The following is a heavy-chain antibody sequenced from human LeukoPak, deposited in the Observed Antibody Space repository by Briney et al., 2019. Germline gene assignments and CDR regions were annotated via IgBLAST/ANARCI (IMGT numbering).Heavy chain of an antibody. V-gene: IGHV1-2*02. Sequence: ASVKVSCKASGYTFTGYYMHWVRQAPGQGLEWMGWINPNSGGTNYAQKFQGRVTMTRDTSTSTAYMELSRLRSDDTAVYYCARVHGATGGFDYWGQGTLVTVSS. CDR1: GYTFTGYY. D-gene: IGHD5-12*01. CDR3: ARVHGATGGFDY. J-gene: IGHJ4*02. CDR2: INPNSGGT.